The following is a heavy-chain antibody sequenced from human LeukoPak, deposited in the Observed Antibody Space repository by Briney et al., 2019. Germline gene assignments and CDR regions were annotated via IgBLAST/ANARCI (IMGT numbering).Heavy chain of an antibody. V-gene: IGHV4-34*01. CDR3: ARQVVFWSGYCDY. CDR1: GGSFSGYY. Sequence: SETLSLTCAVYGGSFSGYYWSWIRQPPGKGLEWIGEINHSGSTNYNPSLKSRVTISVDTSKNQFSLKLSSVTAADTAVYYCARQVVFWSGYCDYWGEGTLVTVSS. J-gene: IGHJ4*02. CDR2: INHSGST. D-gene: IGHD3-3*01.